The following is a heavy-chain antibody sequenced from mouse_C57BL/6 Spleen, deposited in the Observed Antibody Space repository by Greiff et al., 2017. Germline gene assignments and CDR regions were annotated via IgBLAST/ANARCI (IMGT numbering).Heavy chain of an antibody. CDR2: ISSGSSTI. J-gene: IGHJ3*01. V-gene: IGHV5-17*01. CDR1: GFTFSDYG. Sequence: EVQVVESGGGLVKPGGSLKLSCAASGFTFSDYGMHWVRQAPEKGLEWVAYISSGSSTIYYADTVKGRFTISRENAKNTLFLQMTSWRSEDTAMYYWARPLPAWFAYWGQGTLGSV. CDR3: ARPLPAWFAY. D-gene: IGHD5-1*01.